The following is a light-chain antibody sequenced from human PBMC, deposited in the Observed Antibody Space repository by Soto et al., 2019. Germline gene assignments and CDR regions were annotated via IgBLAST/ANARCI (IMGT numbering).Light chain of an antibody. CDR1: QSVSSNY. Sequence: EIVLTQSPGTLSLSPGGRATLSCRASQSVSSNYLIWYQQKPGQAPRLLIYGASSRATGIPDRFSGSGSGTDFTLTISRLEPEDFAVYYCQQYGSSPMYTFGQGTKLEIK. CDR3: QQYGSSPMYT. J-gene: IGKJ2*01. V-gene: IGKV3-20*01. CDR2: GAS.